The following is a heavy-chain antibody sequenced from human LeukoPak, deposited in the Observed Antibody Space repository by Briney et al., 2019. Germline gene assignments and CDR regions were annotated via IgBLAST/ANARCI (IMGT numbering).Heavy chain of an antibody. D-gene: IGHD3-22*01. CDR3: TTDLSYYYDSSGYYEGDAFDI. CDR2: IKSKTDGGTT. Sequence: GGSLRLSCAASGFTFSNAWMNWVRQAPGKGLEWVGRIKSKTDGGTTDYAAPVKGRFTISRDDSKNTLYLQMNSLKTEDTAVYYCTTDLSYYYDSSGYYEGDAFDIWGQGTMVTVSS. CDR1: GFTFSNAW. V-gene: IGHV3-15*07. J-gene: IGHJ3*02.